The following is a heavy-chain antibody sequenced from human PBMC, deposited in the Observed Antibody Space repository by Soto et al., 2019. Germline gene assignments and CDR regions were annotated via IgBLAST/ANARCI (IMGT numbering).Heavy chain of an antibody. Sequence: ASVKVSCKASGYTFTSYDINWVRQATGQGLEWMGWMNPNSGNTGYAQKFQGRVTMTRNTSISTAYMELSSLRSEDTAVYYCARVGPDYDIVVVPADLYYFDYWGQGTLVTVSS. D-gene: IGHD2-2*01. CDR2: MNPNSGNT. V-gene: IGHV1-8*01. J-gene: IGHJ4*02. CDR3: ARVGPDYDIVVVPADLYYFDY. CDR1: GYTFTSYD.